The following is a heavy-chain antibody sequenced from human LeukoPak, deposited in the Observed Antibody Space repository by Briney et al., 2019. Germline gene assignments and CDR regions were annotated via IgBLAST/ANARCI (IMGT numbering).Heavy chain of an antibody. D-gene: IGHD2/OR15-2a*01. CDR2: IYSGGST. CDR1: GFTVSNNY. CDR3: ARPRNSPCDY. Sequence: GGSLRLSCAASGFTVSNNYMSWGREAPGKGLEWVSVIYSGGSTYYADSVKGRFTISRDNSKNTLYLQMNSLRAEDTAVYYCARPRNSPCDYWGQGTLVTVSS. J-gene: IGHJ4*02. V-gene: IGHV3-66*04.